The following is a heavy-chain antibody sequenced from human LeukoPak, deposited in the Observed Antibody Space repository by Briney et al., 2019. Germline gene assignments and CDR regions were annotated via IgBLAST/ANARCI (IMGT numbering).Heavy chain of an antibody. CDR2: IYHSGST. J-gene: IGHJ1*01. Sequence: SETLSLTCTVSGGSISTYYWNWIRQPPGKGLEWIGYIYHSGSTNYNSSLQSRVTISVDTSKNQFSLNLNSVTAADTAVYYCARGGAARLHFQNWGQGTLVTVSS. D-gene: IGHD6-6*01. CDR3: ARGGAARLHFQN. V-gene: IGHV4-59*01. CDR1: GGSISTYY.